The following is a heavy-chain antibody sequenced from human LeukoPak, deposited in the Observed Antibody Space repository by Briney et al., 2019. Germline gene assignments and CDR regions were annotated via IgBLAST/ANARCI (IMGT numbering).Heavy chain of an antibody. D-gene: IGHD3-10*01. CDR3: GGSGSYRSPYYFDY. J-gene: IGHJ4*02. CDR1: GGTFSSYA. Sequence: SEKVSCKASGGTFSSYAISWVRQAPGQGLEWMGGIIPIFGTANYAQKFQGRVTITTDESTSTAYMELSSLRSEDTAVYYCGGSGSYRSPYYFDYWGQGTLVTVSS. CDR2: IIPIFGTA. V-gene: IGHV1-69*05.